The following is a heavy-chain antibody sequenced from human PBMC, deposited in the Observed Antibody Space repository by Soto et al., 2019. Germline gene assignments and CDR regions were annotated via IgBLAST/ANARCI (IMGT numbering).Heavy chain of an antibody. CDR2: IWYDGSNK. V-gene: IGHV3-33*01. Sequence: QVQLVESGGGVVQPGRSLRLSCAASGFTFSSYGMHWVRQAPGKGLEWVAVIWYDGSNKYYADSVKGRFTISRDNSKNTLYLQVNSLRAEDTAVYYCARDRGSSWYVYYYGMDVWGQGTTVTVSS. CDR1: GFTFSSYG. D-gene: IGHD6-13*01. J-gene: IGHJ6*02. CDR3: ARDRGSSWYVYYYGMDV.